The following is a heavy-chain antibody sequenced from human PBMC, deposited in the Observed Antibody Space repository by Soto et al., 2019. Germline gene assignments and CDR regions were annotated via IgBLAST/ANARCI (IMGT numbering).Heavy chain of an antibody. J-gene: IGHJ5*02. D-gene: IGHD3-22*01. Sequence: PGGSLRLSCAASGFTFSSYSMNWVRQAPGKGLEWVSSISSSSSYIYYADSVKGRFTISRDNAKNSLYLQMNSLRAEDTAVYYCARDPYHYYYDSSGYSSGWFDPWGQGTLVNVS. V-gene: IGHV3-21*01. CDR1: GFTFSSYS. CDR2: ISSSSSYI. CDR3: ARDPYHYYYDSSGYSSGWFDP.